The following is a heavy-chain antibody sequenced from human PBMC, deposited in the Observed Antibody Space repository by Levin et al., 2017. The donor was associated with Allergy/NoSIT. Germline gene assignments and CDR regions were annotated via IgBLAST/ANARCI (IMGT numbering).Heavy chain of an antibody. CDR3: ARGFIKSLTGYNAFDI. Sequence: SQTLSLTCAVYGGSFSGYYWSWIRQPPGKGLEWIGEINPSGSTDYNPSLKSRVTISVDTSKNQFSLKLSSVTAADTAVYYCARGFIKSLTGYNAFDIWGQGTMVTVSS. CDR1: GGSFSGYY. V-gene: IGHV4-34*01. D-gene: IGHD3-9*01. J-gene: IGHJ3*02. CDR2: INPSGST.